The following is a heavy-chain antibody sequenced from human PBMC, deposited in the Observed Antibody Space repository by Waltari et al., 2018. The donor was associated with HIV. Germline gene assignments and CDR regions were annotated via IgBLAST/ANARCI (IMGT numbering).Heavy chain of an antibody. V-gene: IGHV4-34*01. J-gene: IGHJ4*02. CDR2: INHSGST. Sequence: QVQLQQWGAGLLKPSETLSLTCAVYGGSFSGYYWSWIRQPPGKGLEWIGEINHSGSTNYNPSLKSRVTISVDTSKNQFSLKLSSVTAADTAVYYCARVPGPKVDYWGQGTLVTVSS. CDR1: GGSFSGYY. CDR3: ARVPGPKVDY.